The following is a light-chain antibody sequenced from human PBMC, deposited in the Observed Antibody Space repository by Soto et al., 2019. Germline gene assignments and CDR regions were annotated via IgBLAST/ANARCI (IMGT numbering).Light chain of an antibody. J-gene: IGKJ4*01. CDR1: QSVNSN. Sequence: EIVMTQSPATLSVSPGERATLSCRASQSVNSNLAWYQQKPGQAPRLLIYGASTRATGIPARFSGSGSGTDFTLTINSLEPEDFAVYFCHQRAGWPPTFGGGTKVEIK. V-gene: IGKV3-15*01. CDR2: GAS. CDR3: HQRAGWPPT.